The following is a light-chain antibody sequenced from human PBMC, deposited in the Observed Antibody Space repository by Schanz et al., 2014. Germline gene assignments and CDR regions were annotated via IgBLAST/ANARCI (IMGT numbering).Light chain of an antibody. CDR1: SSDVGGYNY. Sequence: QSALTQPRSVSGSPGQSVTISCTGTSSDVGGYNYVSWYQQHPGKAPKLMIYDVSKRPSGVPDRFSGSKSGNTASLTISGLHAEDEPDYYCNSYAGSNNWVFGGGTKLTVL. J-gene: IGLJ3*02. V-gene: IGLV2-11*01. CDR3: NSYAGSNNWV. CDR2: DVS.